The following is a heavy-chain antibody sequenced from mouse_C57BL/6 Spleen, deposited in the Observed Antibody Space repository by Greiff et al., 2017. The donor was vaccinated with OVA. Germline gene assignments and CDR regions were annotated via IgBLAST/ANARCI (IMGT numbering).Heavy chain of an antibody. CDR2: FYPGSGST. V-gene: IGHV1-55*01. CDR1: GYTFTSYW. Sequence: QVQLQQPGAELVKPGASVKMSCKASGYTFTSYWITWVKQRPGQGLAWIGGFYPGSGSTKYNEKFKSKATLTVDTSSSTAYMQLSSLTSEDSAVYYFAREGAYDYLAWFAYWGQGTLVTVSA. D-gene: IGHD2-4*01. CDR3: AREGAYDYLAWFAY. J-gene: IGHJ3*01.